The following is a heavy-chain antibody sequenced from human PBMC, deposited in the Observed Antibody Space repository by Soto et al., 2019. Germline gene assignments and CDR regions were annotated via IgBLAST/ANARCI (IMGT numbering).Heavy chain of an antibody. CDR1: GDTLSTHG. CDR3: AAGDSSDTWDH. Sequence: QVQLVQSGAEVKKPGSSVKVSCKASGDTLSTHGISWVRQAPGQGLEWMGGTIPIIGTTDYAEKFQGRVTITADESTNTSYMELSSLITDDTAVYYCAAGDSSDTWDHWGQGTLVTVSS. V-gene: IGHV1-69*01. J-gene: IGHJ4*02. D-gene: IGHD6-19*01. CDR2: TIPIIGTT.